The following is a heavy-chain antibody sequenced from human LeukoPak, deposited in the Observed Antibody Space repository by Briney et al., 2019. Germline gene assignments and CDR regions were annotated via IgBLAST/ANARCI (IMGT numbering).Heavy chain of an antibody. D-gene: IGHD6-19*01. Sequence: GGSLRLSCTLSGSTFGDYAMSWVRQAPGKWREWVGFITSIAYGGTTEYAASVKGRFTISRDDSKSIAYLQMNSLKTEDTAVYYCTRVDVSVAGTAYFDYWGQGTLVTVSS. V-gene: IGHV3-49*04. CDR1: GSTFGDYA. CDR2: ITSIAYGGTT. CDR3: TRVDVSVAGTAYFDY. J-gene: IGHJ4*02.